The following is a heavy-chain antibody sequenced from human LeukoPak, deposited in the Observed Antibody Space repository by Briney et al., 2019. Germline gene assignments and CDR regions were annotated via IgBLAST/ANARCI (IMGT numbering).Heavy chain of an antibody. CDR2: IYYTGST. J-gene: IGHJ4*02. D-gene: IGHD3-22*01. CDR3: ARAQKKYYYDSSGYHSRDYFDY. V-gene: IGHV4-59*01. CDR1: GDSINSYY. Sequence: SETLSLTCTVSGDSINSYYWTWIRQAPGKGLEWIGYIYYTGSTNYSPSLKSRVTISVDTSKNQFSLKLSSVTAADTAVYYCARAQKKYYYDSSGYHSRDYFDYWGQGTLVTVSS.